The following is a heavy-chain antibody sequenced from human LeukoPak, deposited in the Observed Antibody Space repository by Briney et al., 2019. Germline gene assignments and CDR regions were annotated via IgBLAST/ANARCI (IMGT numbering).Heavy chain of an antibody. Sequence: SETLSLTCAVSGYSISSGYYWGWIRQPPGKGLEWIGSIYHSGSTYYNPSLKSRATISVDTSKNQFSLKLSSVTAADTAVYYCARGPYGDCAGDWGQGTLVTVSS. CDR1: GYSISSGYY. CDR2: IYHSGST. V-gene: IGHV4-38-2*01. J-gene: IGHJ4*02. CDR3: ARGPYGDCAGD. D-gene: IGHD4-17*01.